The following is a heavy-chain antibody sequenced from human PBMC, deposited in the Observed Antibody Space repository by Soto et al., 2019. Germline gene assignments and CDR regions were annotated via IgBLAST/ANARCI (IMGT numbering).Heavy chain of an antibody. CDR3: ATTFDSSGYYHNFGMDV. V-gene: IGHV4-59*08. Sequence: SETLSLTCTVSGGSISSYYWSWIRRPPGKGLEWIGYIYYSGSTNYNPSLKSRVTISLDTSKNQFSPEVSSVTAADTALYYCATTFDSSGYYHNFGMDVWGQGTTVTVSS. D-gene: IGHD3-22*01. CDR2: IYYSGST. J-gene: IGHJ6*02. CDR1: GGSISSYY.